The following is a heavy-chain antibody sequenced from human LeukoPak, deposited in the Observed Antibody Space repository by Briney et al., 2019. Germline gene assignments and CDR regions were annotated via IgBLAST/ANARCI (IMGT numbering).Heavy chain of an antibody. CDR3: ARQSSGGLLYGMDV. CDR2: IYYSGGT. CDR1: GGSISSNNYY. V-gene: IGHV4-39*01. J-gene: IGHJ6*02. D-gene: IGHD2-15*01. Sequence: PSETLSLTCTVSGGSISSNNYYWGWVRQPPGKGLEWTGSIYYSGGTYYNPSLKSRVTISVDTSKNQFSLKLSSVTAADTAIYYCARQSSGGLLYGMDVWGQGTTVTVSS.